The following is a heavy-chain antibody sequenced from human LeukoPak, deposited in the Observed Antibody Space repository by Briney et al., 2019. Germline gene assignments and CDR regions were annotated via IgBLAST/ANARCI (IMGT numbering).Heavy chain of an antibody. J-gene: IGHJ5*02. CDR3: AGTAMVTYNWFDP. D-gene: IGHD5-18*01. V-gene: IGHV4-38-2*02. CDR2: IYHSGST. CDR1: GYSISSGYY. Sequence: PSETLSLTCTVSGYSISSGYYWGWIRQPPGKGLEWIGSIYHSGSTYYNPSLKSRVTISVNTSKNQFSLKLSSVTAADTAVYYCAGTAMVTYNWFDPWGQGTLVTVSS.